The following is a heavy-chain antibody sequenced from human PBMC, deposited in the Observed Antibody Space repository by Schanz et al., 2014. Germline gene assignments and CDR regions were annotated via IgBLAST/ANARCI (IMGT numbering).Heavy chain of an antibody. CDR3: ARENVGRGFDY. Sequence: QVQLQESGPGLVKPSDTLSLTCAVSGYSINTSDWWGWIRQPPGKGLEWIGYIYYSGSTYYNLSHKSRFPISVDTSKNQFSLKVNSVTAAETAVYYCARENVGRGFDYWGRGALVTVSS. D-gene: IGHD3-10*02. CDR2: IYYSGST. V-gene: IGHV4-28*03. J-gene: IGHJ4*02. CDR1: GYSINTSDW.